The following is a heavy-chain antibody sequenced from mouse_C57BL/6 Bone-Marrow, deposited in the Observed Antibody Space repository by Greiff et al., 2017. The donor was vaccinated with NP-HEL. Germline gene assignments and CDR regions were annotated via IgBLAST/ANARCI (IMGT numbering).Heavy chain of an antibody. D-gene: IGHD2-5*01. CDR1: GYTFTDYE. V-gene: IGHV1-15*01. CDR2: IDPETGGT. Sequence: QVQLQQSGAELVRPGASVTLSCKASGYTFTDYEMHWVKQTPVHGLEWIGAIDPETGGTAYNQKFKGKAILTADKSSSTAYVELRSLTSEDSAVYYCTRPYSNSWYFDVWGTGTTVTVSS. J-gene: IGHJ1*03. CDR3: TRPYSNSWYFDV.